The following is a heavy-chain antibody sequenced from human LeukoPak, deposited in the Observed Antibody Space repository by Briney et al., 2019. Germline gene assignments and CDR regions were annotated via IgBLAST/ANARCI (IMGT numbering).Heavy chain of an antibody. D-gene: IGHD3-10*01. CDR3: ARETYYFGSSYVDQ. J-gene: IGHJ4*02. V-gene: IGHV4-30-4*08. CDR1: GGSMSSYY. Sequence: SETLSLTCTVSGGSMSSYYWSWIRQPPGKGLEWIGYIFYSGSTYYNPSLKSRVTISVDTSKKQFSLKLTSVTAADTAVYYCARETYYFGSSYVDQWGQGTLVTVSS. CDR2: IFYSGST.